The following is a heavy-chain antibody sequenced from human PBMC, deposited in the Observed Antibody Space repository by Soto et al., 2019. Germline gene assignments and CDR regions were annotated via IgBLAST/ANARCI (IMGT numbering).Heavy chain of an antibody. CDR2: ISSSSSYI. V-gene: IGHV3-21*01. CDR1: GFTFSSYS. J-gene: IGHJ4*02. D-gene: IGHD2-2*01. Sequence: GGSLRLSCAASGFTFSSYSMNWVRQAPGKGLEWVSSISSSSSYIYYADSVKGRFTISRDNAKNSLYLQMNSLRAEDTAVYYCARDPLGYCSSTSCRIPYWGQGTLVTVSS. CDR3: ARDPLGYCSSTSCRIPY.